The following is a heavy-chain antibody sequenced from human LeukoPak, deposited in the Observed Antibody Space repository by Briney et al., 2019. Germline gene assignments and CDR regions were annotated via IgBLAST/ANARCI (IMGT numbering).Heavy chain of an antibody. Sequence: RGGSLRLSCAASGFTFSSYAMHWVRQAPGKGLEWVAVISYDGSNKYYADSVKGRFTISRDNSKNTLYLQMNSLRAEDTAVYYCATGIAVAGPLDYWGQGTLVTVSS. CDR1: GFTFSSYA. J-gene: IGHJ4*02. V-gene: IGHV3-30-3*01. CDR3: ATGIAVAGPLDY. D-gene: IGHD6-19*01. CDR2: ISYDGSNK.